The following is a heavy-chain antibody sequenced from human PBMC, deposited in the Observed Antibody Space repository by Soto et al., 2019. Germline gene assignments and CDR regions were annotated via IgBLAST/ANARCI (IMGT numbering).Heavy chain of an antibody. V-gene: IGHV3-30*18. D-gene: IGHD3-3*01. CDR1: GFTFSSYG. CDR2: ISYDGSNK. J-gene: IGHJ6*04. Sequence: HPVVSLRLSCAASGFTFSSYGMHWFRQAPGKGLEWVAVISYDGSNKYYADSVKGRFTISRDNSKNTLYLQMNSLRAEDTAVYYCAKLTRGPLPARKLTSGYYGKSGIASWGELTRVTVAT. CDR3: AKLTRGPLPARKLTSGYYGKSGIAS.